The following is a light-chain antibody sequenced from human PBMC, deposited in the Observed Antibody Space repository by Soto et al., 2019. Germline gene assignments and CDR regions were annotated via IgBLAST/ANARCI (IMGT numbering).Light chain of an antibody. V-gene: IGKV3-15*01. CDR1: QSVTTQ. CDR3: QQYNNWPPIT. Sequence: IVLTQSPATLSLSRGERATLSCRSSQSVTTQLAWYQHKPGQAPRLLIYGASTRATGIPARFSGSGSGTEFTLTISSLQSEDFAVYYCQQYNNWPPITFGQGTRLEIK. J-gene: IGKJ5*01. CDR2: GAS.